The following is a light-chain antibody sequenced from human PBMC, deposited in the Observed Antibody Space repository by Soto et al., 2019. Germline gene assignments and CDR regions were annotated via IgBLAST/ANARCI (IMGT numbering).Light chain of an antibody. CDR2: DAS. CDR3: QHYGGLWT. J-gene: IGKJ1*01. V-gene: IGKV1-5*01. Sequence: DIQMTQSPSTVSASVGDRVTITCRASQTITNRLAWYQRKPGKAPKVLIYDASSLESGVPSRFSGSGSGTEFILTISSLQPDDFATYYCQHYGGLWTFGQGTKVEVK. CDR1: QTITNR.